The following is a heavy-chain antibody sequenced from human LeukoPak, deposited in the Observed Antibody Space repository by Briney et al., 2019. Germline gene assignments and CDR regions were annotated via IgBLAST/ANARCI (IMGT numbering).Heavy chain of an antibody. J-gene: IGHJ4*02. CDR3: ARLSDAVDY. Sequence: GGSLRLSCAASGFTYSSYEMDWVRQAPGKGLEWVSFIGSSGATIYYADSVKGRFTISRDNAKNSLYLQMNSLRAEDTAVYYCARLSDAVDYWGQGTLDTVSS. D-gene: IGHD2-21*02. V-gene: IGHV3-48*03. CDR2: IGSSGATI. CDR1: GFTYSSYE.